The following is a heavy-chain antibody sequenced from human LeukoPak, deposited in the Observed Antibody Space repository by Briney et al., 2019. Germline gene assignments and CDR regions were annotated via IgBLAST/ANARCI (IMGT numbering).Heavy chain of an antibody. V-gene: IGHV4-4*07. J-gene: IGHJ2*01. CDR1: GGSISSYY. CDR3: ARDRRGYCSSTSCSTDDWYFDL. Sequence: SETLSLTCTVPGGSISSYYWSWIRHPAGKGLDCIGRISTSGSTNYNPSLKSQVTMSVDTSKNQFSLKLSSVTAADTAVYYCARDRRGYCSSTSCSTDDWYFDLWGRGTLVTVSS. CDR2: ISTSGST. D-gene: IGHD2-2*01.